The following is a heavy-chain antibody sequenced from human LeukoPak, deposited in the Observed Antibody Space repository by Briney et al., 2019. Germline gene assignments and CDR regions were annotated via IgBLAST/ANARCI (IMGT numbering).Heavy chain of an antibody. V-gene: IGHV3-33*08. CDR1: GFSLWRHY. Sequence: PGGSLILSCAASGFSLWRHYMNWVRQAPGKGLEWVAGISYDGSKTYFADSVKGRFTISRDTSKNTLYLQMNSLRIEDTAVYYCARDLAFFGLSPGGQGTLVTVSS. CDR2: ISYDGSKT. D-gene: IGHD3/OR15-3a*01. CDR3: ARDLAFFGLSP. J-gene: IGHJ4*02.